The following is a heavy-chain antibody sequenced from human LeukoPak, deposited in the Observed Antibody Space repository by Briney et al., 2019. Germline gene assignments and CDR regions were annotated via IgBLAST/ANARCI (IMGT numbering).Heavy chain of an antibody. CDR1: GFTFSSYA. D-gene: IGHD1-26*01. Sequence: PGGSLRLSCAASGFTFSSYAMNWVRQAPGKGLEWVSAIGRSGGSTYYADSLKGRLTISRDNSRNTLYLHMNSLRAEDTAVYYCAKDEWELRGFFDYWGQGTLVTVSS. J-gene: IGHJ4*02. V-gene: IGHV3-23*01. CDR3: AKDEWELRGFFDY. CDR2: IGRSGGST.